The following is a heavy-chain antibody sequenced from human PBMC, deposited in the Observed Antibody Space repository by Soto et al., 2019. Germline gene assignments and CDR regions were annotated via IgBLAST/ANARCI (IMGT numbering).Heavy chain of an antibody. V-gene: IGHV3-33*01. CDR2: IWYDGSNK. CDR3: ARVTYDSSGPQGGFDY. Sequence: QVQLVESGGGVGQPGRSRRLSCAASGFTFSSYGMHWVRQAPGKGLEWVAVIWYDGSNKYYADSVKGRFTISRDNSKNTLYLQMNSLRAEDTAVYYCARVTYDSSGPQGGFDYWGQGTLVTVSS. D-gene: IGHD3-22*01. CDR1: GFTFSSYG. J-gene: IGHJ4*02.